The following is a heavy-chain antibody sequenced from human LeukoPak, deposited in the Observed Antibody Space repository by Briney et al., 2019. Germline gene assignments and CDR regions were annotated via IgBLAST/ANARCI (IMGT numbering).Heavy chain of an antibody. Sequence: GGSLRLSCAASGFTFSSYAMSWVRQAPGKGLEWVSTISYSGGSTYYAGSVKGRFAISRDSSKNTLYLQMNGLRGEDTAVYYCAKDDGGSPPDAFDIWGQGTLVTVSS. J-gene: IGHJ3*02. CDR2: ISYSGGST. V-gene: IGHV3-23*01. D-gene: IGHD3-10*01. CDR1: GFTFSSYA. CDR3: AKDDGGSPPDAFDI.